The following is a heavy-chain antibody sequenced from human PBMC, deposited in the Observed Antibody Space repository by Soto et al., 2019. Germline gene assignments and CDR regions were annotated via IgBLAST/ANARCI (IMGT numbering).Heavy chain of an antibody. CDR2: TYYRGIT. Sequence: PSETLSLTCTVSGGSVSSAGYYWSWISQHPGKGLEWIGYTYYRGITYYNPSLKSRVTISIDTSENQFSLKLTSVTAADTAVYLCARTSDFGFGDSFEPLDHGTLVTVSS. CDR1: GGSVSSAGYY. J-gene: IGHJ5*02. D-gene: IGHD3-10*01. CDR3: ARTSDFGFGDSFEP. V-gene: IGHV4-31*03.